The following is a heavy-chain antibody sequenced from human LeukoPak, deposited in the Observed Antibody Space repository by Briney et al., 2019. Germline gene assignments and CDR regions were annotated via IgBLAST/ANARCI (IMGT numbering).Heavy chain of an antibody. Sequence: SETLSLXCTVSGGSISSYYWSWIRQPPGKGLEWIGYIYYSGSTNYNPSLKSRVTISVDTSKNQFSLKLSSVTAADTAVYYCARGGRRYFDWLRDSLFDYWGQGTLVTVSS. V-gene: IGHV4-59*01. CDR1: GGSISSYY. D-gene: IGHD3-9*01. J-gene: IGHJ4*02. CDR3: ARGGRRYFDWLRDSLFDY. CDR2: IYYSGST.